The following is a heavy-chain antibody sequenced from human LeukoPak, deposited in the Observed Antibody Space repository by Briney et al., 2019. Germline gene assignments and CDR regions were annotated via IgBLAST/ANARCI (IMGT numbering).Heavy chain of an antibody. D-gene: IGHD3-16*01. V-gene: IGHV3-21*04. Sequence: GGSLRLSCAASGFSFSSYSMNWVRQAPGKGLEWVSSISSSSRYRYYAASVKGRFTISRDNAKNSLYLQMNSLRAEDTAVYYCAKVVFRGWGFQGDAFDIWGQGTMVTVSS. CDR2: ISSSSRYR. CDR1: GFSFSSYS. J-gene: IGHJ3*02. CDR3: AKVVFRGWGFQGDAFDI.